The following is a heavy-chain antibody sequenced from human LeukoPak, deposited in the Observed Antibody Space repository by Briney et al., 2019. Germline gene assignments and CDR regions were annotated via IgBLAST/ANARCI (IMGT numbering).Heavy chain of an antibody. CDR3: ARDRYYYDSSGYPFDY. V-gene: IGHV4-4*07. CDR2: IHTSGST. J-gene: IGHJ4*02. D-gene: IGHD3-22*01. CDR1: GGSISSYY. Sequence: PSETLSLTCTVSGGSISSYYWSWIRQPAGKGLEWIGRIHTSGSTNYNPSLKSRVTMSGDTSKNQFSLKLSSVTAADTAVYHCARDRYYYDSSGYPFDYWGQGTLVTVSS.